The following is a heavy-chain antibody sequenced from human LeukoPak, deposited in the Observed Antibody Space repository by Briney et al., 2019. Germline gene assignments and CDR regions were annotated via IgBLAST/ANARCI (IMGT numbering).Heavy chain of an antibody. Sequence: GGSLRLSCAASGFTFSSYAMSWVRQAPGKGLEWVSAISGSGGSTYYADSVKGRFTISRDNSKNTLYLQMNSLRAEDTAVYYCAKVDRAPWIQLWLTLDYWGPGTLVTVSS. CDR1: GFTFSSYA. V-gene: IGHV3-23*01. D-gene: IGHD5-18*01. CDR3: AKVDRAPWIQLWLTLDY. CDR2: ISGSGGST. J-gene: IGHJ4*02.